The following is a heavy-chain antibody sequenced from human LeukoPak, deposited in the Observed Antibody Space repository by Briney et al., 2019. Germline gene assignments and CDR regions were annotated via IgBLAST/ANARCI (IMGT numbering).Heavy chain of an antibody. CDR2: IKQDGSEK. CDR1: GFTFSSYW. J-gene: IGHJ4*02. D-gene: IGHD3-22*01. CDR3: ARTRITMIVGLASRFDY. V-gene: IGHV3-7*01. Sequence: GGSLRLSCAASGFTFSSYWMSWVRQAPGKGLEWVANIKQDGSEKYYVGSVKGRFTISRDNAKNSLYLQMNSLRAEDTAVYYCARTRITMIVGLASRFDYWGQGTLVTVSS.